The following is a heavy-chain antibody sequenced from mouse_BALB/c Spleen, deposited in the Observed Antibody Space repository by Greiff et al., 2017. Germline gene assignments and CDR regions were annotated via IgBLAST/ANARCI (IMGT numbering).Heavy chain of an antibody. CDR2: IRNKANGYTT. V-gene: IGHV7-3*02. J-gene: IGHJ3*01. CDR3: ARDKGFAY. CDR1: GFTFTDYY. Sequence: EVKLMESGGGLVQPGGSLRLSCATSGFTFTDYYMSWVRQPPGKALEWLGFIRNKANGYTTEYSASVKGRFTISRDNSQSILYLQMNTLRAEDSATYYCARDKGFAYWGQGTLVTVSA.